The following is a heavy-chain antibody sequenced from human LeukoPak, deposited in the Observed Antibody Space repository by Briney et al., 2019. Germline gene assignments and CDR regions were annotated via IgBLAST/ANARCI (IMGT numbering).Heavy chain of an antibody. CDR1: GGSISGYY. J-gene: IGHJ4*02. D-gene: IGHD5-24*01. Sequence: SETLSLTCTVSGGSISGYYWTWIREPAGKGLEWIGRIYSSGSTNYNPSLKSRVTMSVDTSKNQFSLKLSSVTAADTAVYYCARGSGDGYNFVYWGQGTLVTVSS. CDR2: IYSSGST. V-gene: IGHV4-4*07. CDR3: ARGSGDGYNFVY.